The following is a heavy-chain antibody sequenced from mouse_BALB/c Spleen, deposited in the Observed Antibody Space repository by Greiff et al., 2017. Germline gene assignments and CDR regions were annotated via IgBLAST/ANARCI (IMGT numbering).Heavy chain of an antibody. CDR1: GYSITSDYA. D-gene: IGHD3-1*01. CDR2: ISYSGST. J-gene: IGHJ3*01. Sequence: DVQLQESGPGLVKPSQSLSLTCTVTGYSITSDYAWNWIRQFPGNKLEWMGYISYSGSTSYNPSLKSRISITRDTSKNQFFLQLNSVTTEDTATYYCASEGARARSAYWGQGTLVTVSA. CDR3: ASEGARARSAY. V-gene: IGHV3-2*02.